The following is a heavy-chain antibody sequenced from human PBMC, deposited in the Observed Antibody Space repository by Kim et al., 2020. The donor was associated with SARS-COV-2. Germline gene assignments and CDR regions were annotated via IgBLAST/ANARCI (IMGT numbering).Heavy chain of an antibody. J-gene: IGHJ6*02. D-gene: IGHD5-12*01. V-gene: IGHV4-59*08. CDR3: ARHGDGYNPIYYYYGMDV. Sequence: KSRVTISVDTSKNQFSLKVRSVTASDTAVYYCARHGDGYNPIYYYYGMDVWGQGTTVTVSS.